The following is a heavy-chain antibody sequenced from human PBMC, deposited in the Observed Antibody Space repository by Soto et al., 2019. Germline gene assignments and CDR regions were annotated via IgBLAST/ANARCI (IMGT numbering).Heavy chain of an antibody. Sequence: GGSLRLSCAASGFTFSSYAMSWVRQAPGKGLEWVSAISGSGGSTYYADSVKGRFTISRDNSKNTLYLQMNSLRAEDTAVYYWAKDPRGARLYFDYWGQGTLVTVSS. D-gene: IGHD4-17*01. CDR1: GFTFSSYA. V-gene: IGHV3-23*01. CDR3: AKDPRGARLYFDY. CDR2: ISGSGGST. J-gene: IGHJ4*02.